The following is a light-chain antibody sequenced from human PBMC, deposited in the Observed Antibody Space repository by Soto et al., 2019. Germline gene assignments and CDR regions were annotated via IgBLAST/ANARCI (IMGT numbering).Light chain of an antibody. V-gene: IGLV2-23*01. CDR1: TSNIGSYIL. CDR3: CSYAGSSTYV. CDR2: ETS. Sequence: QSALTQPASVSGSPGQSITISCTGTTSNIGSYILVSWYQQHPGKAPKLLIYETSTRPSGVSNRFSGSKSGTTASLTISGLQAEDEADYYCCSYAGSSTYVFGGGTKLTFL. J-gene: IGLJ2*01.